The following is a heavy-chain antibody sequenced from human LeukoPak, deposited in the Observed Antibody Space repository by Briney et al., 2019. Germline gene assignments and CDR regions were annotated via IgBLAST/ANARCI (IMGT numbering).Heavy chain of an antibody. CDR2: ISETSSHR. D-gene: IGHD3-3*01. Sequence: PGGSLRLSCVGSTFIYGSYSMNWVRQAPGKGLEWVSYISETSSHRYYADSVKGRFTISRDNAQNSLYLQMSSLRAEDTAVYYCARRGATISGVVAYHDNGLDVWGQGTTVTVSS. CDR3: ARRGATISGVVAYHDNGLDV. J-gene: IGHJ6*02. CDR1: TFIYGSYS. V-gene: IGHV3-21*01.